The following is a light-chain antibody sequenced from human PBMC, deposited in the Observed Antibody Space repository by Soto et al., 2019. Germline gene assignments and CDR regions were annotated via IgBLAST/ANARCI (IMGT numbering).Light chain of an antibody. Sequence: DIQMTQSPSTLSAFVGDRVTITCRASQSVNSWLAWYQQKPGQVPKLLIVAASRLQSGVPTRFSGSGSGTDFTLTISRLEPEDFAVYYCQQYGSSGYTFGQGTRLEIK. CDR2: AAS. J-gene: IGKJ5*01. CDR1: QSVNSW. CDR3: QQYGSSGYT. V-gene: IGKV1-5*01.